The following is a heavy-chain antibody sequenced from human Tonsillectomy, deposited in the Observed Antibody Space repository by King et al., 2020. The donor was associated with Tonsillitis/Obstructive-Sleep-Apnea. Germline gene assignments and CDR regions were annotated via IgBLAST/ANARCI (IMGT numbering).Heavy chain of an antibody. CDR3: AKELTGMYRGDFDY. D-gene: IGHD1-14*01. Sequence: VQLVESGGGVVQPGRSLRLSCAASGFTFSSYGMHWVRQAPGKGLEWVAVISYDGSNKYYADSVKGRFTISRDNSKNTLYLQMNSLRAEDTAVYYCAKELTGMYRGDFDYWGQGTLVTVSS. V-gene: IGHV3-30*18. CDR2: ISYDGSNK. J-gene: IGHJ4*02. CDR1: GFTFSSYG.